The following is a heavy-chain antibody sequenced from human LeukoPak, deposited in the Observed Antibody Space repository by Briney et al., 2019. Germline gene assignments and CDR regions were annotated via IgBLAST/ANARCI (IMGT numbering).Heavy chain of an antibody. CDR2: IGGGGSK. J-gene: IGHJ4*02. D-gene: IGHD6-19*01. V-gene: IGHV3-23*01. CDR1: GFTFSTYA. CDR3: AKYYSNDWSGIDY. Sequence: PGGSLRLSCAASGFTFSTYAMSWVRQAPGKGLEWVSTIGGGGSKYYADSVKGRLTIFRDNSKNTLYIKMTSLRAEDTAVYYCAKYYSNDWSGIDYSGQRTLVTVSS.